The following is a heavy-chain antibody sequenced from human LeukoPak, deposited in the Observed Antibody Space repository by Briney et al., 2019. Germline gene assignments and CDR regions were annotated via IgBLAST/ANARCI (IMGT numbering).Heavy chain of an antibody. V-gene: IGHV1-2*02. CDR2: INPNSGGT. D-gene: IGHD3-10*01. CDR1: GYTFTGYY. Sequence: ASVKVSCKASGYTFTGYYMHWVRQAPGQGLEWMGWINPNSGGTNYAQKFQGRVTMTRDTSISTAYMGLSRLRSDDTAVYYCARSGSRGRGVYYFDYWGQGTLVTVSS. CDR3: ARSGSRGRGVYYFDY. J-gene: IGHJ4*02.